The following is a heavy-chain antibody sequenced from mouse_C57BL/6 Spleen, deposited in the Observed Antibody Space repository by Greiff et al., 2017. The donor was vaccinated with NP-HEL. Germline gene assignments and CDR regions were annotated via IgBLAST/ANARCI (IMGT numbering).Heavy chain of an antibody. Sequence: EVQVVESGGGLVKPGGSLKLSCAASGFTFSDYGMHWVRQAPEQGLEWVAYISSGSSTIYYADTVKGRFTISRDNAKNTLFLQMTSLRSEDTAMYYCARGAANAMDYWGQGTSVTVSS. CDR1: GFTFSDYG. CDR3: ARGAANAMDY. V-gene: IGHV5-17*01. CDR2: ISSGSSTI. J-gene: IGHJ4*01.